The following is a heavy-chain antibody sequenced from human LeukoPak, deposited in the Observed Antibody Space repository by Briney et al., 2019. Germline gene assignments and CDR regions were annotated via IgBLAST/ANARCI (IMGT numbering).Heavy chain of an antibody. Sequence: GGSLRLSCAASGFTFSSYSMNWVHQAPGKGLEWVSSISSSSSYIYYADSVKGRFTISRDNAKNSLYLQMNSLRAEDTAVYYCARDAGQLLQRGAFDIWGQGTMVTVSS. D-gene: IGHD2-2*01. CDR1: GFTFSSYS. CDR2: ISSSSSYI. J-gene: IGHJ3*02. V-gene: IGHV3-21*01. CDR3: ARDAGQLLQRGAFDI.